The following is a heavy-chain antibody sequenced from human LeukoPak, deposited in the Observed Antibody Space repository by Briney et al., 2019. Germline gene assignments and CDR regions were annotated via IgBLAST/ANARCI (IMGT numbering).Heavy chain of an antibody. J-gene: IGHJ4*02. D-gene: IGHD2-8*01. CDR1: GGSFSGYY. Sequence: TSETLSLTCAVYGGSFSGYYWSWIRQPPGKGLEWIGYIYYSGSTNYNPSLKSRVTISVDTSKNQFSLKLSSVTAADTAVYYCARDVLTGNDYWGQGTLVTVSS. CDR2: IYYSGST. V-gene: IGHV4-59*01. CDR3: ARDVLTGNDY.